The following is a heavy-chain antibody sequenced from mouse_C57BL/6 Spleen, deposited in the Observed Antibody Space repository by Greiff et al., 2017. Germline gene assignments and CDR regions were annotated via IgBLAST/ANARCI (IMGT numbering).Heavy chain of an antibody. CDR3: ASSEGITTRALDY. V-gene: IGHV1-54*01. CDR2: INPGGGGT. CDR1: GYAFTNYL. D-gene: IGHD1-1*01. J-gene: IGHJ4*01. Sequence: QVQLQQSGAELVRPGTSVKVSCKASGYAFTNYLIEWVKQRPGQGLEWIGVINPGGGGTNYNEKFKGKATLTADKSSSTAYMQLSSLTSEASAVYFCASSEGITTRALDYWGQGTSVTVSS.